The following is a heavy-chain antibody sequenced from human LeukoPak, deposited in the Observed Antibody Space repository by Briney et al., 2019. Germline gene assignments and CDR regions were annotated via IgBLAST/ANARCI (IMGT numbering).Heavy chain of an antibody. Sequence: PSETLSLTCTASGGSISSYYLSWIRQPPGKGLEWIRYINYSRSTNYNPSLMSRVTISVDTSKNQFSLKLSSVTAADTAVYYCARDWLGYCSSTSCYGNYYYYGMDVWGQGTTVTVSS. CDR1: GGSISSYY. D-gene: IGHD2-2*03. CDR3: ARDWLGYCSSTSCYGNYYYYGMDV. J-gene: IGHJ6*02. CDR2: INYSRST. V-gene: IGHV4-59*01.